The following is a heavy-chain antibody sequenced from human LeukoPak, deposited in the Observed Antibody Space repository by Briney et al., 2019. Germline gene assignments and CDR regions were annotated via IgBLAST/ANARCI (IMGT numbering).Heavy chain of an antibody. Sequence: SVKLSCKASGATFSIYAISWVRQAPGQGLEWMGGIIPIFGTANYAQKFQGRVTITADESTNTAYMELSSLRSEDTAVYYCARDNGNYDYVWGSDRYGLFDYWGQGTLVTVSS. J-gene: IGHJ4*02. D-gene: IGHD3-16*02. CDR2: IIPIFGTA. V-gene: IGHV1-69*13. CDR3: ARDNGNYDYVWGSDRYGLFDY. CDR1: GATFSIYA.